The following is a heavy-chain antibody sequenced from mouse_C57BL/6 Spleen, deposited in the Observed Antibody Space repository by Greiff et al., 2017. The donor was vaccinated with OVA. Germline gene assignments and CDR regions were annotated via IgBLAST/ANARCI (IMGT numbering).Heavy chain of an antibody. V-gene: IGHV3-1*01. CDR1: GYSITSGYD. Sequence: EVKLVESGPGMVKPSQSLSLTCTVTGYSITSGYDWHWIRHFPGNKLEWMGYISYSGSTNYNPSLKSRISITHDTSKNHFFLKLNSVTTEDTATYYCASSYYSNFFAYWGQGTLVTVSA. J-gene: IGHJ3*01. D-gene: IGHD2-5*01. CDR2: ISYSGST. CDR3: ASSYYSNFFAY.